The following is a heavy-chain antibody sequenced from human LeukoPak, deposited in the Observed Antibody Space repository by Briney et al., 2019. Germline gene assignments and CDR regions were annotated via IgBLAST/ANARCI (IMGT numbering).Heavy chain of an antibody. J-gene: IGHJ3*02. V-gene: IGHV5-51*01. CDR2: IYPGDSDT. CDR3: ARGDSDYYDSSGYYDDAFDI. CDR1: GYSFTSYW. D-gene: IGHD3-22*01. Sequence: GESLKISCKGSGYSFTSYWIGWVRQMPGKGLEWMGIIYPGDSDTRYSPSFQGQVTISADKSISTAYLQWSSLKASDTAMYYCARGDSDYYDSSGYYDDAFDIWGQGTMVTVSS.